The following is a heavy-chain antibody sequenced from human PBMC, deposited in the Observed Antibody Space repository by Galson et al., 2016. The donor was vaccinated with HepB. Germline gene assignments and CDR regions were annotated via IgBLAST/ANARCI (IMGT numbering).Heavy chain of an antibody. J-gene: IGHJ4*02. CDR3: ARFDSSVSRKTGIDY. D-gene: IGHD6-25*01. CDR1: GGSISNYY. Sequence: ETLSLTCTVSGGSISNYYWTWIRQHPGKGLEWIGYIYYTGSTYYNPSLRSRVAMSVDTSKSQVSLKLSFVTAADTAVYYCARFDSSVSRKTGIDYWGQGTLVTVSS. V-gene: IGHV4-59*06. CDR2: IYYTGST.